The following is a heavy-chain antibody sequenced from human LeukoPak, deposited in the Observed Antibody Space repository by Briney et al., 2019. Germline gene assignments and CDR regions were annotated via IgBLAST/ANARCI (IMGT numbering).Heavy chain of an antibody. CDR1: GFTFSGYA. J-gene: IGHJ5*02. V-gene: IGHV3-23*01. CDR3: AKGSVSGWYGWFAP. D-gene: IGHD6-19*01. CDR2: IEASGGAT. Sequence: GGSLRLSCAASGFTFSGYAMYWVRQAPGKGLEGVSSIEASGGATYYADSVKGRFTISRDNSKNTFYLQMNSLRAEDTALYYCAKGSVSGWYGWFAPCGQGTLVTVSS.